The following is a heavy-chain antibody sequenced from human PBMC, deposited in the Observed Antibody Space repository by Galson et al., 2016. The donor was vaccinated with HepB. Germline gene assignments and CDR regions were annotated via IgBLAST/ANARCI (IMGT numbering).Heavy chain of an antibody. V-gene: IGHV5-51*01. CDR3: AGIGLGEFDS. J-gene: IGHJ4*02. CDR1: GYDFKTYW. CDR2: IYPRDSDV. Sequence: QSGAEVKKPGESLKISCKASGYDFKTYWIGWVRQRPGEGLEWMGIIYPRDSDVRYNPSFQGHISISADKSITTAYMQWSSLKVSDTAIYYCAGIGLGEFDSWSQGILVAVSS. D-gene: IGHD1-26*01.